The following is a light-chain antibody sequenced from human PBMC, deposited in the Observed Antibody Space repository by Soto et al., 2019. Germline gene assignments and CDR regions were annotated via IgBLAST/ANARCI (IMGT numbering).Light chain of an antibody. V-gene: IGLV2-14*01. J-gene: IGLJ1*01. CDR2: EVS. Sequence: QSVLTQPASVSGSPGQSITISCTGTSSDVGGYNYVSWYQQHPGKAPKLMIYEVSNRPSGVSNRFSGSKSGNTASLTISGLQAEAEADYYCSSYTSSSTPRVFGTGTKLTVL. CDR3: SSYTSSSTPRV. CDR1: SSDVGGYNY.